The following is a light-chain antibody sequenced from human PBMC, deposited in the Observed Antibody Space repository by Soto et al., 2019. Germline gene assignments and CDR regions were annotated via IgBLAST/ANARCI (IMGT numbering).Light chain of an antibody. CDR3: IAWDDSLKAYV. CDR2: GNY. CDR1: SSNIGSDA. Sequence: QSVLTQPPSASGIPGQWVSISCSGSSSNIGSDAVNWFQHLPGTTPKLLIYGNYQRPSGVPDRFSGSKSGTSASLAISGLQSEDEADYYCIAWDDSLKAYVFGTGTKPTVL. V-gene: IGLV1-44*01. J-gene: IGLJ1*01.